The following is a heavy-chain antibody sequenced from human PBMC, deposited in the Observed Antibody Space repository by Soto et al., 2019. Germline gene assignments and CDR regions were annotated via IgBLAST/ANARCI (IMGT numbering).Heavy chain of an antibody. CDR2: IYHSGST. CDR1: GGSISSGGYS. D-gene: IGHD3-22*01. J-gene: IGHJ3*02. CDR3: ASRYYYDSSGYYSDAFDI. Sequence: SETLSLTCAVSGGSISSGGYSWSWFRQASGKGLEWIGYIYHSGSTYYNPSLKSRVTISIDRSKNQFSLKLSSVTAADTAVYYCASRYYYDSSGYYSDAFDIWGQGTMVTVSS. V-gene: IGHV4-30-2*01.